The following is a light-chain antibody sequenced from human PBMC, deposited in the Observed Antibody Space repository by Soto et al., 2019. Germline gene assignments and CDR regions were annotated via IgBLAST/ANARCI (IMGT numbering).Light chain of an antibody. Sequence: VMTQSPLSLSVTPGQPASISCKSSHSLVPHNGETYLYWYLQKPGHAPQLLIYEVSNRRSGVPDRFSGSGSGTDFTLKISRVEAEDVGVYYCLQTVQLPWTFGQGTRVDIK. CDR3: LQTVQLPWT. CDR2: EVS. J-gene: IGKJ1*01. V-gene: IGKV2D-29*01. CDR1: HSLVPHNGETY.